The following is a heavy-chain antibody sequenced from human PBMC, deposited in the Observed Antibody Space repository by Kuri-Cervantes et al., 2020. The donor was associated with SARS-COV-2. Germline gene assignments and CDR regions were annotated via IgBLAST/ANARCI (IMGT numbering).Heavy chain of an antibody. CDR2: ISYDGSNK. Sequence: GGSLRLSCAASGFTFSSYAMHWVRQAPGKGLEWVAVISYDGSNKYYADSVKGRFTISRDNSKNTLYLQMNSLRAEDTAVYYCARCIAAAGTYYYYGMDVWGQGTTVTVSS. D-gene: IGHD6-13*01. CDR1: GFTFSSYA. CDR3: ARCIAAAGTYYYYGMDV. V-gene: IGHV3-30-3*01. J-gene: IGHJ6*02.